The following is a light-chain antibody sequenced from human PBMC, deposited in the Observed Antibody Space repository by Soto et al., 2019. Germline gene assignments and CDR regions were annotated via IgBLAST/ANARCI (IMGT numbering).Light chain of an antibody. Sequence: SVLTQPASMSGSSGQSITPSSSGTNSNVGGVSYVAWYQQHPGKAPTLMIYDVTNRPSGVPYRFSGSKSGNTASLTISRLQAEDEADYYCNSYTSSSTYVFGTGPKVTVL. CDR2: DVT. V-gene: IGLV2-14*03. CDR1: NSNVGGVSY. CDR3: NSYTSSSTYV. J-gene: IGLJ1*01.